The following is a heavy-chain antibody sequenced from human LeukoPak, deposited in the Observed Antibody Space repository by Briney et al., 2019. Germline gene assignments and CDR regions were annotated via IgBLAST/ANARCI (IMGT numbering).Heavy chain of an antibody. CDR1: GFTVSNNY. CDR3: ARGGRYFVFGY. J-gene: IGHJ4*02. Sequence: GGSLRLSCAASGFTVSNNYMTWVRQAPGKGLEWVSVIYSGGNTYYADSVKGRFTISRDNSKNTLYLQMNSLRADDTAVYYCARGGRYFVFGYWGQGTLVTVSS. V-gene: IGHV3-53*01. D-gene: IGHD3-9*01. CDR2: IYSGGNT.